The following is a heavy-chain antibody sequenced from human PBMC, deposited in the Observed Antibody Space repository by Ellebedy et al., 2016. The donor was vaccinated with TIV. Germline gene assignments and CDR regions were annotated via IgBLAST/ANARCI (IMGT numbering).Heavy chain of an antibody. D-gene: IGHD5-12*01. J-gene: IGHJ5*02. Sequence: GESLKISCAASGFTFRSYGMYWVRQAPGKGLEWAAFIQYDGSDKHYADSVKGRFTISRDNSRNTLSLQMNSLRAEDTAVYYCARDLGPLGGYESSWGQGTLVTVSS. V-gene: IGHV3-30*02. CDR3: ARDLGPLGGYESS. CDR1: GFTFRSYG. CDR2: IQYDGSDK.